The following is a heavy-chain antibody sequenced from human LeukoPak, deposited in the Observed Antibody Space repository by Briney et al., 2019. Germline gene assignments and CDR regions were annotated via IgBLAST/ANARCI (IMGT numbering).Heavy chain of an antibody. J-gene: IGHJ4*02. CDR2: ISSNGGST. CDR3: VKGLGYCTNGVCSDY. D-gene: IGHD2-8*01. Sequence: GGSLRLSCSASGFTFSSYAMHWVRQAPGKGLEYVSAISSNGGSTYYADSVKGRFTISRDNSKNTLYLQMSSLRAEDTAVYYFVKGLGYCTNGVCSDYWGQGTLVTVSS. CDR1: GFTFSSYA. V-gene: IGHV3-64D*09.